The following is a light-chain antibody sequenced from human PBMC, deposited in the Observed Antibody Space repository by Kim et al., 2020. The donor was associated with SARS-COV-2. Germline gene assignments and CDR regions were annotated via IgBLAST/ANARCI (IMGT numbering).Light chain of an antibody. Sequence: QTAPLTCTGNSSNVGNQGAAWLQQHQGHPPKLLSYRNNNRPSGISERLSASRSGNTASLTITGLQPEDEADYYCSAWDSSLSAWVFGGGTQLTVL. V-gene: IGLV10-54*01. CDR2: RNN. CDR1: SSNVGNQG. CDR3: SAWDSSLSAWV. J-gene: IGLJ3*02.